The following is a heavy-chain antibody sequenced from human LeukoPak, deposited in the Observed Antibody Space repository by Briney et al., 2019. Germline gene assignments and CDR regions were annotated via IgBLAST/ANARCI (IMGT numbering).Heavy chain of an antibody. CDR2: ISGSGGNT. J-gene: IGHJ4*02. V-gene: IGHV3-23*01. CDR3: ARGRAYCTNGVCRGPFDY. Sequence: QPGGTLRLSCAASGFTFSRNGMTWVRQAPGKGLEWVSAISGSGGNTYYADSVKGRFTISRDNSKNTLYLQMNSLRAEDTAVYYCARGRAYCTNGVCRGPFDYWGQGTLVTVSS. CDR1: GFTFSRNG. D-gene: IGHD2-8*01.